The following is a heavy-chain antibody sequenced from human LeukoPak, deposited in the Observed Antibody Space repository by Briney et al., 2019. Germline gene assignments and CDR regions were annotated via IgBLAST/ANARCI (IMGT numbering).Heavy chain of an antibody. CDR1: GYMFTAYY. V-gene: IGHV1-2*02. CDR3: ARASEVVVITEGSFDP. CDR2: VIPHTGGT. Sequence: ASVKVSCKASGYMFTAYYMHWVRQAPGQGLEWMGWVIPHTGGTNYAQKFQGRVTMTTDTSTSTAYMELRSLRSDDTAVYYCARASEVVVITEGSFDPWGQGTLVTVSS. D-gene: IGHD3-22*01. J-gene: IGHJ5*02.